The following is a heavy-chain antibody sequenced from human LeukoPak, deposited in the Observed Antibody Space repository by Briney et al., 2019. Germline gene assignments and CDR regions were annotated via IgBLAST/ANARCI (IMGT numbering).Heavy chain of an antibody. CDR2: IIPIFGTA. D-gene: IGHD3-9*01. CDR1: GGTFSSYA. J-gene: IGHJ4*02. CDR3: AARTYYDILTGYLFDY. Sequence: GASVKVSCKASGGTFSSYAISWVRQAPGQGLEWMGGIIPIFGTANYAQKFQEGVTITRDMSTSTAYMELSSLRSEDTAVYYCAARTYYDILTGYLFDYWGQGTLVTVSS. V-gene: IGHV1-69*05.